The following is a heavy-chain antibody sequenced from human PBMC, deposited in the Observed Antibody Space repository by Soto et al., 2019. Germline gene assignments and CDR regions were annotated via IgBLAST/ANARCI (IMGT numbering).Heavy chain of an antibody. J-gene: IGHJ5*02. CDR2: INNSGST. CDR1: GGSFSGYY. V-gene: IGHV4-34*01. Sequence: QVQLQQWGAGLLKPSETLSLTCAVYGGSFSGYYWSWIRQPPGKGLEWIGEINNSGSTNYHPSLKSRATMSVDTSRNQLSLRLSCVTAADTAVYYCARCRGSWFWIWFGPWGQGTLVTVSS. CDR3: ARCRGSWFWIWFGP. D-gene: IGHD6-13*01.